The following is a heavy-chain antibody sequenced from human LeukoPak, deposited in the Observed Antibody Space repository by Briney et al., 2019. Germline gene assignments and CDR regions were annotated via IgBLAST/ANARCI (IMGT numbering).Heavy chain of an antibody. V-gene: IGHV4-38-2*02. CDR3: VRGDGYNYVIDY. CDR2: ISDGRIT. CDR1: GYSITTGFY. D-gene: IGHD5-24*01. Sequence: AETLSLTCTVSGYSITTGFYWGWIRQSPGKGLEWIGSISDGRITSYNPSLESRVSLSGDTSNNQFSLNLSSVTAADTAVYYCVRGDGYNYVIDYWGHGTLVTVSS. J-gene: IGHJ4*01.